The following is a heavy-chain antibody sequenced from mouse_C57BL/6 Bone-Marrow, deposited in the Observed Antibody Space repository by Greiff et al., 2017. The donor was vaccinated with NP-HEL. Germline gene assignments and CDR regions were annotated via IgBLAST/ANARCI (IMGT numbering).Heavy chain of an antibody. Sequence: EVQLQQSGPGLVKPSQSLSLTCSVTGYSITRGYYWNWIRQFPGNKLEWMGYISYDGSNNYNPSLKNRISITRDTSKNQFFLKLNSVTTEDTATYYCARDLLLLFAYWGQGTLVTVSA. CDR2: ISYDGSN. CDR3: ARDLLLLFAY. J-gene: IGHJ3*01. CDR1: GYSITRGYY. V-gene: IGHV3-6*01. D-gene: IGHD2-10*01.